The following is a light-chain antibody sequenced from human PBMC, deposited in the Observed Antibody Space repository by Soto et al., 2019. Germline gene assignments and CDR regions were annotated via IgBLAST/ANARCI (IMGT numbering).Light chain of an antibody. CDR1: QSVSSN. J-gene: IGKJ3*01. CDR3: QQYNNWPPCT. Sequence: EIVMTQSPATLSVSPGERATLSCRASQSVSSNLAWYQQKPGQAPRLLIYVASTRATGIPARFSGSGSGTEFTLTISSLQSEDFAVYYCQQYNNWPPCTFSPGTKVDIK. CDR2: VAS. V-gene: IGKV3-15*01.